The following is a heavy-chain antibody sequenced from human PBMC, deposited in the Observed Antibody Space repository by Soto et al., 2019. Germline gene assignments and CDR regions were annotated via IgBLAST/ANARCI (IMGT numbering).Heavy chain of an antibody. Sequence: QLQLQESGPGPVKPSETLSLTCTVSGGSISSSSYYWGWIRQPPGKGLEWIGSIYYSGSTYYNPFLKSRVTISVDTSKNHFSLELSSVTAADTAVYYCARVLQEPTAYYDFWSGYFYKRRYFDYWGQGTLVTVSS. CDR2: IYYSGST. D-gene: IGHD3-3*01. CDR1: GGSISSSSYY. CDR3: ARVLQEPTAYYDFWSGYFYKRRYFDY. J-gene: IGHJ4*02. V-gene: IGHV4-39*02.